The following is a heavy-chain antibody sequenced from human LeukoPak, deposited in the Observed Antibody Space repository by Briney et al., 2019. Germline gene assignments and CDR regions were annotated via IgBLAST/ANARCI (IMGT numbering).Heavy chain of an antibody. CDR1: GFTFSSYA. CDR3: AKGQQWGYYYMDV. J-gene: IGHJ6*03. D-gene: IGHD6-19*01. CDR2: ISGSGGST. Sequence: GGSLRLSCAASGFTFSSYAMSWVRQAPGKGLEWVSAISGSGGSTYYADSVKGRFTISRDNSKNTLYLQMDSLRAEDTAVYYCAKGQQWGYYYMDVWGKGTTVTVSS. V-gene: IGHV3-23*01.